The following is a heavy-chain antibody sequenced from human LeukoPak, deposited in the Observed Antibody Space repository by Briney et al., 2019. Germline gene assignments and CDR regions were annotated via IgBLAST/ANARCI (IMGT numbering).Heavy chain of an antibody. CDR3: ARLGTNFPFGY. D-gene: IGHD4/OR15-4a*01. CDR2: IYPGDSDT. Sequence: GESLKISCKGPGYSFANYWIGWVRQMLGKGLEWMGIIYPGDSDTKYSPSFQGQVTISADKSISTAYLQWSSLKASDTAMYFCARLGTNFPFGYWGQGALVTVSS. V-gene: IGHV5-51*01. CDR1: GYSFANYW. J-gene: IGHJ4*02.